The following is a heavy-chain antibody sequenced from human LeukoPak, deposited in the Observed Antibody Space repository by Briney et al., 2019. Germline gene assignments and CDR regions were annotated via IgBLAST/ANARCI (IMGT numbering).Heavy chain of an antibody. Sequence: SETLSLTCPVSGGSISNYYYWTWIRQPPGKGLEWIGYVYYTGSTNFNPSLKSRVTMSLDTSRNQFSLKLTSLTAADTAVYYCARGAMATTPFFDYWGQGTLVTVTS. CDR2: VYYTGST. J-gene: IGHJ4*02. CDR1: GGSISNYY. D-gene: IGHD5-24*01. CDR3: ARGAMATTPFFDY. V-gene: IGHV4-59*01.